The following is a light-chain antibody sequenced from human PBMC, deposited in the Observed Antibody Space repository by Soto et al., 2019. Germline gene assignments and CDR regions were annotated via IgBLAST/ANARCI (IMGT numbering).Light chain of an antibody. CDR1: QSITSG. J-gene: IGKJ2*01. Sequence: EIVMTQSPATLSVSPGQRATLSCRASQSITSGYLAWYQQKPGQAPRLLIYGASTRATGVPARFSGSGSGTEFTLTISSLQSEDFAVYYCQQYNNWPRGTFGQGTKLEIK. CDR3: QQYNNWPRGT. CDR2: GAS. V-gene: IGKV3-15*01.